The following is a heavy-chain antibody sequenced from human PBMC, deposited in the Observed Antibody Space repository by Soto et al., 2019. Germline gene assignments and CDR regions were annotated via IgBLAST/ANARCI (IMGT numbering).Heavy chain of an antibody. Sequence: QVQLMQSGAEVKKPGASVKVSCKASGDTFTDYYIHWVRQAPGQGLEWMGTVNPSGGHTTYAQHFLGRVTMTGYTSTSTLYMELTSLTSDDTAIYYCARGGHVVVVTAALDYWGQGTLVTVSS. V-gene: IGHV1-46*01. CDR2: VNPSGGHT. D-gene: IGHD2-21*02. J-gene: IGHJ4*02. CDR1: GDTFTDYY. CDR3: ARGGHVVVVTAALDY.